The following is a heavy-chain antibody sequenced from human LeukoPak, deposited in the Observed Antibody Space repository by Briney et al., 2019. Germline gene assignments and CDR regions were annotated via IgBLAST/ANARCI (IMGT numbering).Heavy chain of an antibody. Sequence: PGGSLRLSCAASGFTFSSYWMSWVRQAPGKGLEWVANIKQDGSEKYYVDSVKGRFTISRDNAKNSLYLQMNSLRAEDTAVYYCARGSDILTGYFWGYYYYMDVWGKGTTVTVSS. CDR3: ARGSDILTGYFWGYYYYMDV. D-gene: IGHD3-9*01. V-gene: IGHV3-7*01. CDR2: IKQDGSEK. J-gene: IGHJ6*03. CDR1: GFTFSSYW.